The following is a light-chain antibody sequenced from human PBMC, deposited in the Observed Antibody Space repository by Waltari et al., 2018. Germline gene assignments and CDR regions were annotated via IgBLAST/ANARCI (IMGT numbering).Light chain of an antibody. CDR3: SSYTSSSTRGV. CDR1: SSDVGGYNY. J-gene: IGLJ2*01. CDR2: EVS. Sequence: QSALTQPASVSGSPGQSITISCTGTSSDVGGYNYVSWYQQHPGKAPKLMIYEVSNRPSGVANRCSGSKSGNTASLTISGLQAEDEADYDCSSYTSSSTRGVFGGGTKMTVL. V-gene: IGLV2-14*01.